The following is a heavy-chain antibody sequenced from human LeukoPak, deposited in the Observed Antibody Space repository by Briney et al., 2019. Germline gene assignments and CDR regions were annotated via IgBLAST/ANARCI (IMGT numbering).Heavy chain of an antibody. V-gene: IGHV4-38-2*02. D-gene: IGHD3-16*02. CDR2: IYYSGST. CDR1: GYSISSDYY. CDR3: ARYDVWGTYRAFDY. Sequence: SETLSLTCSVSGYSISSDYYWGCIRQPPGKGLEWIGFIYYSGSTYYNPSLKSRVTISADTSKNQFSLKLSSVTAADTAMYYCARYDVWGTYRAFDYWGQGTLVTVSS. J-gene: IGHJ4*02.